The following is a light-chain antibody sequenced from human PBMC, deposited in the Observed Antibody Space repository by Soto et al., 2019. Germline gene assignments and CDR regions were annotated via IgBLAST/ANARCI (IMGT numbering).Light chain of an antibody. V-gene: IGLV2-14*01. J-gene: IGLJ1*01. CDR3: SSYPSSSTRV. Sequence: QSALTQPASVSGSPGQSITISCTGTNSDVGGYNYVSWYQQHPGKAPKLMIYEVSNRPSGVSNRFSGSKSGNTASLTISGLQAEDEADYYCSSYPSSSTRVFGTGTKLIVL. CDR2: EVS. CDR1: NSDVGGYNY.